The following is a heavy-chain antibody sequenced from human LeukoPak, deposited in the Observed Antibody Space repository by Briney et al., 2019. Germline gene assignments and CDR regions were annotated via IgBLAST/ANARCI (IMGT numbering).Heavy chain of an antibody. CDR3: VTRGTTGTKYLEH. CDR2: ISVGGGST. CDR1: GFTFSSYV. J-gene: IGHJ4*02. V-gene: IGHV3-23*01. D-gene: IGHD1-1*01. Sequence: GGSLRLSCAASGFTFSSYVMTWVRQAPGIGLEWVSPISVGGGSTYYADYVKGRFTISRDNSKNTLHLQMNSLRVGDTAVYYCVTRGTTGTKYLEHWGQGTLVTVSS.